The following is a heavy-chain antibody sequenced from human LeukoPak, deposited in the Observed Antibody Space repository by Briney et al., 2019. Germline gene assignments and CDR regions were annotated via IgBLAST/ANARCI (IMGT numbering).Heavy chain of an antibody. CDR3: ARDNYYMDV. Sequence: GGSLRLSCAASGFIFSSYSMNWVRQAPGKGLEWVSVIYSGGSTYYADSVKGGFTISRDNSKNTLYLQMNSLRAEDTAVYYCARDNYYMDVWGKGTTVTISS. CDR1: GFIFSSYS. J-gene: IGHJ6*03. CDR2: IYSGGST. V-gene: IGHV3-66*01.